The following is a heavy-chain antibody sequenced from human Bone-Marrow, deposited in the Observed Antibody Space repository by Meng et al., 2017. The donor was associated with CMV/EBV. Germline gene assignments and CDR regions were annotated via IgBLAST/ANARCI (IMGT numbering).Heavy chain of an antibody. Sequence: QVQLQESGPALVKPSETLSLTSTVSGVSVNSDYNYWSWIRQPPGKGLEWIGFFHYSGSSTYNPSLRSRVTISGDTSNNQFFLRLSSVTAADTAVYYCVRELRYSRGWSRFDPWGPGTLVTVSS. J-gene: IGHJ5*02. D-gene: IGHD6-19*01. CDR3: VRELRYSRGWSRFDP. CDR1: GVSVNSDYNY. V-gene: IGHV4-61*01. CDR2: FHYSGSS.